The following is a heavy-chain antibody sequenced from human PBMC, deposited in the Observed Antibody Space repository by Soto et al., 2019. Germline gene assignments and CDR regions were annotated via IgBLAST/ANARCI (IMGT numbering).Heavy chain of an antibody. CDR3: AQMWFGELWHGMDV. CDR2: IIPILDVA. D-gene: IGHD3-10*01. J-gene: IGHJ6*02. Sequence: QLVQSGAEVKRPGSSVKVSCKASGGDFLSYTISWVRQVPGQGPEWMGTIIPILDVAKNAQKFQGRVAITADKATSTGYMELRRLRSDDTAVYYCAQMWFGELWHGMDVWGQGTTITVSS. CDR1: GGDFLSYT. V-gene: IGHV1-69*02.